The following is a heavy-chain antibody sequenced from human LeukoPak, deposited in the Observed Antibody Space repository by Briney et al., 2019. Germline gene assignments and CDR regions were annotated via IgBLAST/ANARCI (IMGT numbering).Heavy chain of an antibody. V-gene: IGHV4-39*01. CDR1: GXSXXSSXDY. Sequence: PSXXXSXTXXXXGXSXXSSXDYWDWLSRPRGKGXXWIASIYYSGSTYYNPSLKSRVAMSVDMSKHQFSLKLNSVTAADTAVYFCASKKDGNHFDYWGQGTLVTVSS. CDR2: IYYSGST. J-gene: IGHJ4*02. CDR3: ASKKDGNHFDY.